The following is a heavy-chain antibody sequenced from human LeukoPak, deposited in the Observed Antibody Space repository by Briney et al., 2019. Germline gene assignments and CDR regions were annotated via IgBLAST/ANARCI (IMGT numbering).Heavy chain of an antibody. Sequence: GASVKVSCKASVYTFTSYDINWVRQATGQGLEWMGWMNPNSGNTGYAQKFQGRVTMTRNTSISTAYMELSSLRSEDTAVYYCARGYSSIWFGELPDWFDPWGQGTLVTVSS. CDR1: VYTFTSYD. CDR3: ARGYSSIWFGELPDWFDP. CDR2: MNPNSGNT. J-gene: IGHJ5*02. V-gene: IGHV1-8*01. D-gene: IGHD3-10*01.